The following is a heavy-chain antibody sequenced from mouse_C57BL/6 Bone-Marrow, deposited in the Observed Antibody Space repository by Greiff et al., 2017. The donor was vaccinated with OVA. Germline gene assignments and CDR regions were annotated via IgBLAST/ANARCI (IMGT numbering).Heavy chain of an antibody. V-gene: IGHV1-55*01. CDR2: IYPGSGST. Sequence: QVQLQQSGAELVKPGASVKMSCKASGYTFTSYWITWVKQRPGQGLEWIGDIYPGSGSTNYNEKFKSKATLTVDTSSSTAYMQLSSLTSEDSAVYYCARRYYGSSYWYFEVWGTGTTVTVSS. J-gene: IGHJ1*03. D-gene: IGHD1-1*01. CDR3: ARRYYGSSYWYFEV. CDR1: GYTFTSYW.